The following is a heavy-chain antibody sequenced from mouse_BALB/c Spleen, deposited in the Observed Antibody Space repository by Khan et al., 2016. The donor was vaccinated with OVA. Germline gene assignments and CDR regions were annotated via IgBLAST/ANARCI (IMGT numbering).Heavy chain of an antibody. CDR2: INSGSSTI. CDR3: ARGNWAY. D-gene: IGHD4-1*01. V-gene: IGHV5-17*02. CDR1: GFTFSSFG. J-gene: IGHJ2*01. Sequence: EVKLEEFGGGLVQPGGSRKLSCAASGFTFSSFGMHWVRQAPEKGLEWVAYINSGSSTIYYADPVKGRFTISRDNPKNTLFLQMTSLRSEDTAMYYCARGNWAYWGQGTTLTVSS.